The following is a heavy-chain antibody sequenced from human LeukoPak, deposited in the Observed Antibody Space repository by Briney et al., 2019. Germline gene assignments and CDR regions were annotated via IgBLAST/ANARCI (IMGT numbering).Heavy chain of an antibody. D-gene: IGHD6-19*01. J-gene: IGHJ4*02. CDR1: GFTFSKYR. Sequence: GGSLRLSCAASGFTFSKYRMLWVRQAPGKGLESVSRINTDGTVTTYADSVKGRFTVSRDNADNTMFLQMNSVRDEDTAVYYCATKQWLAPPPDSWGQGTPVTVSS. CDR3: ATKQWLAPPPDS. V-gene: IGHV3-74*01. CDR2: INTDGTVT.